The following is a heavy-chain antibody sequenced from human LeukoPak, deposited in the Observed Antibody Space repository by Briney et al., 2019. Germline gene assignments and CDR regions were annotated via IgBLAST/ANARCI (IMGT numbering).Heavy chain of an antibody. V-gene: IGHV1-69*04. Sequence: SVKVSCKASGGTFSSYAISWVRQAPGQGLEWMGRIIPILGIANYAQKFQGRVTITADKSTSTAYMELSSLRSEDTAVYYCARDIRGWGSSGYYTGGYWGQGTLVTVSS. J-gene: IGHJ4*02. CDR1: GGTFSSYA. CDR3: ARDIRGWGSSGYYTGGY. D-gene: IGHD3-22*01. CDR2: IIPILGIA.